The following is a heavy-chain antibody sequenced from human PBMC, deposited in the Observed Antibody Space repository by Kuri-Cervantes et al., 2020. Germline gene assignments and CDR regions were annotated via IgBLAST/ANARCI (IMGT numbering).Heavy chain of an antibody. Sequence: GGSLRLSCAASGFTFSSYGMHWVRQAPGKGLEWVAVISYDGSNKYYADSVKGRLTISRDNSKNTLYLQMNSLRAEDTAVYYCAKESTVPFDYWGQGTLVTVSS. CDR1: GFTFSSYG. CDR2: ISYDGSNK. D-gene: IGHD4-17*01. J-gene: IGHJ4*02. V-gene: IGHV3-30*18. CDR3: AKESTVPFDY.